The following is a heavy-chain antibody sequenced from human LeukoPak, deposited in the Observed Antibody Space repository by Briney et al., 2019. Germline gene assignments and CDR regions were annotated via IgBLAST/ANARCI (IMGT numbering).Heavy chain of an antibody. CDR1: GGSISNSRYY. CDR2: MHYSGSA. CDR3: ARRASDSSFDY. Sequence: SETLSLTCTVSGGSISNSRYYWGWIRQTPGKGLEWIGTMHYSGSAYYNPFLKSRVTISVDTSKNQFSLKLSSVTAADTAVFYCARRASDSSFDYWGQGTLVTVSS. J-gene: IGHJ4*02. V-gene: IGHV4-39*01. D-gene: IGHD2-21*02.